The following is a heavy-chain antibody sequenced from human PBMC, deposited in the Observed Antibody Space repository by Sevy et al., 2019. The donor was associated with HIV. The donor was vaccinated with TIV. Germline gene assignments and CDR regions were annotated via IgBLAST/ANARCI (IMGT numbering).Heavy chain of an antibody. D-gene: IGHD1-26*01. J-gene: IGHJ6*02. V-gene: IGHV3-30*18. Sequence: GGSLRLSCAASGFIFSTYGIHWVRQAPGKGLEWVAVISFDGSDKYYADSVRGRFTISRANSKNTLYRQMNSLRVEDTAIFYCAKMQGGSYNYYGMDVWGQGTTVTVSS. CDR2: ISFDGSDK. CDR3: AKMQGGSYNYYGMDV. CDR1: GFIFSTYG.